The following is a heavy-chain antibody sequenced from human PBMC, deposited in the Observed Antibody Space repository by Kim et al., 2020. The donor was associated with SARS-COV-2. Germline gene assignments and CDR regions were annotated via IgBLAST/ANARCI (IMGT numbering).Heavy chain of an antibody. Sequence: GGSLRLSCAASGFTFSSYAMSWVRQAPGKGLEWVSAISGSGGSTYYADSVKGRFTISRDNSKNTLYLQMNSLRAEDTAVYYCAKAGLGSGSYSITYYYYGMDVWGQGTTVTVSS. CDR1: GFTFSSYA. J-gene: IGHJ6*02. D-gene: IGHD3-10*01. V-gene: IGHV3-23*01. CDR3: AKAGLGSGSYSITYYYYGMDV. CDR2: ISGSGGST.